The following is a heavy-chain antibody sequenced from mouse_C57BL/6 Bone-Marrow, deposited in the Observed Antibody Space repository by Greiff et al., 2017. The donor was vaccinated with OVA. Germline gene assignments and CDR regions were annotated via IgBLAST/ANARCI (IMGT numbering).Heavy chain of an antibody. CDR2: ISSGGSYT. V-gene: IGHV5-6*01. CDR1: GFTFSSYG. J-gene: IGHJ2*01. Sequence: EVKLQESGGDLVKPGGSLKLSCAASGFTFSSYGMSWVRQTPDKRLEWVATISSGGSYTYYPDSVKGRFTISRDNAKNTLYLQMSSLKSEDTAMYYCGRHIYYYGSYYFDYGGQGTTLTVSS. CDR3: GRHIYYYGSYYFDY. D-gene: IGHD1-1*01.